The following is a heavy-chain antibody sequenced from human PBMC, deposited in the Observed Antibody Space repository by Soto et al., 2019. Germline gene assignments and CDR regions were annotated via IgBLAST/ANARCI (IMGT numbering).Heavy chain of an antibody. J-gene: IGHJ6*04. CDR3: ARGGVSSSWYV. CDR1: GGSFSGYY. D-gene: IGHD6-13*01. V-gene: IGHV4-34*01. CDR2: INHSGST. Sequence: PSETLSLTCAVCGGSFSGYYWSWIRQPPGKGLEWIGEINHSGSTNYNPSLKSRVTISVDTSKNQSSLKLSSVTAADTAVYYCARGGVSSSWYVWGKGTTVTVSS.